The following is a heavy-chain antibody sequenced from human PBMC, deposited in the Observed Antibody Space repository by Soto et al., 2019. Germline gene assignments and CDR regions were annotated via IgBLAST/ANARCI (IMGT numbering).Heavy chain of an antibody. J-gene: IGHJ6*02. CDR2: INPSGGST. D-gene: IGHD1-26*01. V-gene: IGHV1-46*01. CDR1: RYTFTNFY. Sequence: ASVKVSCKASRYTFTNFYIHWLRQAPGQGLEWMGIINPSGGSTTYPRKFQGRVTMTRDTSTSTVHMELITLRSEDTAVYYCARSQVGRTLDVWGPGTTVTVSS. CDR3: ARSQVGRTLDV.